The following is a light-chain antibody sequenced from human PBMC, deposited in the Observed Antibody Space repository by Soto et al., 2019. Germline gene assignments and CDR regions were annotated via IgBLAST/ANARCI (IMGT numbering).Light chain of an antibody. CDR3: QQHSTYLWA. Sequence: DIQMTQSPSTLSASVGDRVTITCRASQSISSWLAWYQQKPGKAPKLLIYDASTLESGVPSRFSGSGSGTEFTLTISSLQPDDFATYYFQQHSTYLWAFGQGTKVEIK. CDR1: QSISSW. V-gene: IGKV1-5*01. CDR2: DAS. J-gene: IGKJ1*01.